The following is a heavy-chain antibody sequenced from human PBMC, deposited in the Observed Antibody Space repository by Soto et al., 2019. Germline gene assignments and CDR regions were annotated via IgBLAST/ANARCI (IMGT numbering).Heavy chain of an antibody. J-gene: IGHJ4*02. D-gene: IGHD3-10*01. CDR1: GASVSSYY. CDR2: IHSSGNL. CDR3: ARDVGKNY. V-gene: IGHV4-4*07. Sequence: SEPLSLTCSVSGASVSSYYWSWFRQPVGKGLEWIGRIHSSGNLNYNPSLESRVTMSLDTSKNQFSLRLSSLTAADTALYLCARDVGKNYWGQGTRVTVSS.